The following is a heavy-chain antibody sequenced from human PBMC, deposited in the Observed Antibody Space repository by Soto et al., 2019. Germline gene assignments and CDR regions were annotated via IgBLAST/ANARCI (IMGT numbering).Heavy chain of an antibody. CDR2: IYYTGST. Sequence: SETLSLTCAVSGESVIDYYWSWIRQPPGKGLEWIGHIYYTGSTNYNPSLRSRVTMSQDTSKNRFSLKLASVTAADTAVYYCARSGYYGFVYWGQGALVTVSS. D-gene: IGHD3-22*01. CDR1: GESVIDYY. V-gene: IGHV4-59*02. J-gene: IGHJ4*02. CDR3: ARSGYYGFVY.